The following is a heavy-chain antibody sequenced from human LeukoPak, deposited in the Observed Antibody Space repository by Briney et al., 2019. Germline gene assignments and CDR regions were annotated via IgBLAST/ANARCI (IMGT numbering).Heavy chain of an antibody. Sequence: GESLKISCKGSGYSFPSYWIAWVRQMSGKGLEWMGIIYPGDSDTRYSPSFQGQVTISADKSISTAFLQWSSLIASDTAMYYCARSRSGSSNFDYWGQGTLVTVSS. V-gene: IGHV5-51*01. CDR3: ARSRSGSSNFDY. CDR2: IYPGDSDT. CDR1: GYSFPSYW. J-gene: IGHJ4*02. D-gene: IGHD1-26*01.